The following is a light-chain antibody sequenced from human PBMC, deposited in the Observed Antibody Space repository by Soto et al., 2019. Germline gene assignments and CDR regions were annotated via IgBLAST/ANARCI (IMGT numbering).Light chain of an antibody. CDR2: DAS. CDR1: QNIDSY. CDR3: QQYNSYPIT. J-gene: IGKJ5*01. Sequence: GDRVTITCRASQNIDSYLNWYQQRPGKAPKLLIHDASSLQSGVPSRFSGSGSGTDFALTINSLQPEDSATYYCQQYNSYPITFGQGTRLEIK. V-gene: IGKV1-39*01.